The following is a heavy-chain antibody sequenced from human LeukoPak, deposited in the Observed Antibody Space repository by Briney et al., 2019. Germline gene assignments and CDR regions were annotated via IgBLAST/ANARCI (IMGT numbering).Heavy chain of an antibody. D-gene: IGHD3-22*01. CDR3: ARDGRDYSGDSGYLWYFDL. CDR2: IYYSGST. V-gene: IGHV4-59*01. Sequence: PSETLSLTCTVSGGSISGYYWSWIRQPPGKGLEWIGYIYYSGSTNYSPSLKSRVTISVDTSKNQFSLKLSSVTAADTAVYYCARDGRDYSGDSGYLWYFDLWGRGSLVTVSS. J-gene: IGHJ2*01. CDR1: GGSISGYY.